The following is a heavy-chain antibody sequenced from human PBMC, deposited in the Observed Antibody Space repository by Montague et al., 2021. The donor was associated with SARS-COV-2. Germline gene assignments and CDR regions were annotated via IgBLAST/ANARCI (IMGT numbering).Heavy chain of an antibody. V-gene: IGHV4/OR15-8*02. Sequence: SETLSLTCAVSDGSISSPNWSYCFRHPPGKGLEWIVEIYYAGNPNYYPSLLSRVTIFIDKTKNHFFLQLSAVTAADTAVYYCARGGTYHYGMDVWGQGTTVAVSS. CDR2: IYYAGNP. CDR1: DGSISSPNW. J-gene: IGHJ6*02. CDR3: ARGGTYHYGMDV. D-gene: IGHD3-16*01.